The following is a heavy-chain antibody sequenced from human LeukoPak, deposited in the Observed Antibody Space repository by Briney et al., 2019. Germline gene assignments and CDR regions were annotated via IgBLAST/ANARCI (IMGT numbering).Heavy chain of an antibody. CDR3: ARDWNAVQPAIDY. CDR2: INPNSGGT. Sequence: SVKLSCKASGYTFTGYYMHWVRQAPGQGLEWMGWINPNSGGTNYAQKLQGRVTMTRDTSLSTAYMELSRLRSDDTDVYYCARDWNAVQPAIDYWGQGTLVTVSS. V-gene: IGHV1-2*02. J-gene: IGHJ4*02. D-gene: IGHD1-1*01. CDR1: GYTFTGYY.